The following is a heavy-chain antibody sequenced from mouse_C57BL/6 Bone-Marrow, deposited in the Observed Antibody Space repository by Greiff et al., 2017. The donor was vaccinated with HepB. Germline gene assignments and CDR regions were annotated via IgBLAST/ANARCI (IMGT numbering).Heavy chain of an antibody. J-gene: IGHJ3*01. Sequence: QVQLQQPGTELVKPGASVKLSCKASGYTFTSYWMHWVKQRPGQGLEWIGNINPSNGGTNYNEKFKSKARLTVDKSSSTAYMQLSSLTYEDSAVYYCAIQIFDYDEVAYWGQGTLVTVSA. CDR1: GYTFTSYW. D-gene: IGHD2-4*01. V-gene: IGHV1-53*01. CDR3: AIQIFDYDEVAY. CDR2: INPSNGGT.